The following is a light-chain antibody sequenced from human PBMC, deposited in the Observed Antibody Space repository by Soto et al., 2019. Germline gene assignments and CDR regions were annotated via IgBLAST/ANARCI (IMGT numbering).Light chain of an antibody. Sequence: QSVLTQPPSASGTPGQRVTISCSGTSSNIGSNTVNWYQQFPGTAPKLLIYGNNRRPSGVPDRFSGSKSGTSASLAISGLQSGDEADYYCGTWDDSLSGRYVFGAGTKVTVL. CDR3: GTWDDSLSGRYV. CDR1: SSNIGSNT. J-gene: IGLJ1*01. CDR2: GNN. V-gene: IGLV1-44*01.